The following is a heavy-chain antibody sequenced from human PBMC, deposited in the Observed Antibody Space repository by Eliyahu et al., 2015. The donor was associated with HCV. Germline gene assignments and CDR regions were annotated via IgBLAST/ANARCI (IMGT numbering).Heavy chain of an antibody. CDR3: ARDSDHSGSFLYWYFDL. V-gene: IGHV1-2*02. J-gene: IGHJ2*01. D-gene: IGHD1-26*01. CDR2: INPNSGGT. Sequence: QVQLVQSGAEVKKPGASVKVSCKASGYTFTGYYMHWVRQAPGQGLEWMGWINPNSGGTNYAQKFQGRVTMTRDTSISTAYMELSRLRSDDTAVYYCARDSDHSGSFLYWYFDLWGRGTLVTVSS. CDR1: GYTFTGYY.